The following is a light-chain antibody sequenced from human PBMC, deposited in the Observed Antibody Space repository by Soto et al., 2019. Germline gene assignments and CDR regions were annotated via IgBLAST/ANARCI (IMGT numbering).Light chain of an antibody. Sequence: DIGLTQSPGTLSLSPGERATLSCRASQSVSSSYLAWYQQKPGHDPRLLIYGASSRATGIPDRFSGSGSGTDFILTISRLEPEDFAVYYCQQYGSSPLTFGGGTKVESK. CDR2: GAS. CDR3: QQYGSSPLT. J-gene: IGKJ4*01. CDR1: QSVSSSY. V-gene: IGKV3-20*01.